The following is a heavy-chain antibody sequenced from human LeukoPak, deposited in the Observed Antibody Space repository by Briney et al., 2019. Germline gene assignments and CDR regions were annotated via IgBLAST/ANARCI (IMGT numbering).Heavy chain of an antibody. CDR1: GFTFSTYG. CDR2: ISGSGGST. J-gene: IGHJ6*04. V-gene: IGHV3-23*01. Sequence: GGSLRLSCAASGFTFSTYGMSWVRQAPGKGLVWVSAISGSGGSTYYADSVKGRFTISRDNAKNSLYLQMNSLRVEDTAVYYCAELGITMIGGVWGKGTTVTISS. D-gene: IGHD3-10*02. CDR3: AELGITMIGGV.